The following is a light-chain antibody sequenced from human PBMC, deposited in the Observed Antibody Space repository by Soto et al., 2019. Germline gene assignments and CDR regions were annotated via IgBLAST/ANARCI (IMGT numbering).Light chain of an antibody. CDR2: DAS. V-gene: IGKV3-11*01. J-gene: IGKJ2*01. Sequence: EIVLTQSPATLSLSPGERATRSCRASQSVSSYLAWYQQKPGQAPRLLIYDASNRATGIPARFSGSGSGTDFTLTISSLEPEDFAVYYCQQRRNWLYTFGQGTKLEIK. CDR3: QQRRNWLYT. CDR1: QSVSSY.